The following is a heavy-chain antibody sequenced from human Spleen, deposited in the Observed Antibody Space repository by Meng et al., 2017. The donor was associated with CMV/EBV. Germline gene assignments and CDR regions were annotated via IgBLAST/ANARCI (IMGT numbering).Heavy chain of an antibody. Sequence: GESLKISCTASGFRFSGYTMTWVRQAPGGGLEWVSTLTSGGGAFYADSVKGRFTISRDNSKNTLYLQMNSLRAADTALFYCAKDLNYGGISGLDYWGQGTPVTVSS. J-gene: IGHJ4*02. CDR2: LTSGGGA. CDR3: AKDLNYGGISGLDY. D-gene: IGHD2-21*01. V-gene: IGHV3-23*01. CDR1: GFRFSGYT.